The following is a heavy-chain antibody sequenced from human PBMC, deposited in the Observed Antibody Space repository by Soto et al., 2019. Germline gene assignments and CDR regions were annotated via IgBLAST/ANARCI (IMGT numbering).Heavy chain of an antibody. V-gene: IGHV1-18*01. Sequence: QLQLVQSGAEAKKPGASVKVSCKASGYTFPTSTISWVRQAPGQGLEWMGWIKAYSGNTNYAQKLQGRATMTTDTSTNTAYMELRSLTTDDTAIYYCAIADYGADDYWGQGTLVTVSS. CDR2: IKAYSGNT. J-gene: IGHJ4*02. CDR1: GYTFPTST. CDR3: AIADYGADDY. D-gene: IGHD4-17*01.